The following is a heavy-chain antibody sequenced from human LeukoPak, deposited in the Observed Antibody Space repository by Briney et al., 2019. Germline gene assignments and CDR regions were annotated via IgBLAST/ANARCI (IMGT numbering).Heavy chain of an antibody. CDR1: GFTFSSYA. D-gene: IGHD3-3*01. J-gene: IGHJ4*02. Sequence: PGRSLRLSCAASGFTFSSYAMHWVRQAPGKGLEWVAVISHDGSNKYYADSVKGRFTISRDNSKNTLYLQMNSLRAEDTAVYYCARGQVLRFLEWPYYFDYWGQGTLVTVSS. CDR2: ISHDGSNK. CDR3: ARGQVLRFLEWPYYFDY. V-gene: IGHV3-30-3*01.